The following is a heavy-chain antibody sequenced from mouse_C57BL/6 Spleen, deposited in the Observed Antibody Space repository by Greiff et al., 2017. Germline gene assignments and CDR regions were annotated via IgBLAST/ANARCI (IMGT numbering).Heavy chain of an antibody. CDR3: AREFDYYGSSYRHWFAY. CDR2: INPNNGGT. Sequence: EVQLQQSGPELVKPGASVKISCKASGYTFTDYYMHWVKQSHGKSLEWIGDINPNNGGTSYNQKFKGKATLTVDKSSSTAYMELRSLTSEDSAVYYCAREFDYYGSSYRHWFAYWGQGTLVTVSA. CDR1: GYTFTDYY. V-gene: IGHV1-26*01. J-gene: IGHJ3*01. D-gene: IGHD1-1*01.